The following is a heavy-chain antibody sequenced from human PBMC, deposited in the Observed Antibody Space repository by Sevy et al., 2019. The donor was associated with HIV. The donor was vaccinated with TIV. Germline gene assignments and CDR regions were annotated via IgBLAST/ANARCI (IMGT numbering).Heavy chain of an antibody. CDR1: GFTFSSYA. CDR2: ISYDGSKK. Sequence: GGSLRLSCAASGFTFSSYAMHWVRQAPGKGLEWVAVISYDGSKKYYADSVKGRFTISRDNSKNTLYLQMNSLRAEDTAVYYCARGRIAAAPPVDYWGQGTLVTVSS. V-gene: IGHV3-30*04. D-gene: IGHD6-13*01. J-gene: IGHJ4*02. CDR3: ARGRIAAAPPVDY.